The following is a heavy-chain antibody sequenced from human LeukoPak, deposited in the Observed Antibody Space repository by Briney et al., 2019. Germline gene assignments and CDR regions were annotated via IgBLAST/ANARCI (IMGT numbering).Heavy chain of an antibody. CDR1: GYSFTTYG. J-gene: IGHJ4*02. D-gene: IGHD3-10*01. V-gene: IGHV1-18*01. CDR3: ARDQGSGSYYPRFDY. CDR2: ISAYDGST. Sequence: ASVKVSCKASGYSFTTYGISWVRQAPGQGLEWMGWISAYDGSTNYAQQFQGRITLTIDTSTTTASAELRSLRSDDTAIYYCARDQGSGSYYPRFDYWGQGALVTVSS.